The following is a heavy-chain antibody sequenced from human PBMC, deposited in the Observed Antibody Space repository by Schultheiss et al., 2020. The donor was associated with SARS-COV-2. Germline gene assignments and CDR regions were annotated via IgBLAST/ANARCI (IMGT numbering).Heavy chain of an antibody. J-gene: IGHJ6*02. Sequence: GESLKISCAASGFTVSSNYMSWVRQAPGKGLEWVSAIGTAGDTYYPGSVKGRFTISRDNSKNTLYLHMNCLRAEDTAVYYCARGRGGYYYYGMDVWGQGTTVTVSS. D-gene: IGHD3-16*01. CDR3: ARGRGGYYYYGMDV. V-gene: IGHV3-53*01. CDR2: IGTAGDT. CDR1: GFTVSSNY.